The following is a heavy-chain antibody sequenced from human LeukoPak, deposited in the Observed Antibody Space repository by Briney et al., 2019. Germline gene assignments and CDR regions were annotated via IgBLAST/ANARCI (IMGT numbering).Heavy chain of an antibody. Sequence: GGCLRLSCAASGFTFSSYDMHWVRQATGKGLEWVSAIVTAGDTYYPGSVKGRFTISRENAKNSLYLQMNSLRAGDTAVYYCARSFLLGAFDIWGQGTMVTVSS. V-gene: IGHV3-13*01. CDR1: GFTFSSYD. J-gene: IGHJ3*02. CDR3: ARSFLLGAFDI. D-gene: IGHD2/OR15-2a*01. CDR2: IVTAGDT.